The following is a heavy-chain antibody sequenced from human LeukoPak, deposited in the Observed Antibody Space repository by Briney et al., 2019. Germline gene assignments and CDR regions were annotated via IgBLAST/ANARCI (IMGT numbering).Heavy chain of an antibody. V-gene: IGHV4-59*01. CDR3: ATSTSGYSYAKY. D-gene: IGHD5-18*01. CDR2: IYYSGST. CDR1: GGSISSYY. Sequence: SETLSLTCTVSGGSISSYYWSWIRQPPGKGLEWIGYIYYSGSTNYNPSLKSRVTISVGTSKNQFSLKLSSVTAADTAVYYCATSTSGYSYAKYWGQGTLVTVSS. J-gene: IGHJ4*02.